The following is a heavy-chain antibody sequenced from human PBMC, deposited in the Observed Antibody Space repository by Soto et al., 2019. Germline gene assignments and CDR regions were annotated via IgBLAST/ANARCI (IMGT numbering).Heavy chain of an antibody. CDR2: IYHSGST. D-gene: IGHD3-16*01. CDR1: GGSISSGGYS. Sequence: SETLSLTCAVSGGSISSGGYSWSWIRQPPGKGLEWIGYIYHSGSTYYNPSLKSRVTISVDRSKNQFSLKLSSVTAADTAVYYCARVTLGGWFDPWGQGTLVTVSS. V-gene: IGHV4-30-2*01. J-gene: IGHJ5*02. CDR3: ARVTLGGWFDP.